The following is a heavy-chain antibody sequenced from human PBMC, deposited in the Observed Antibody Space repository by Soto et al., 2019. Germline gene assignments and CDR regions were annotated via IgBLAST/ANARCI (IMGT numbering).Heavy chain of an antibody. CDR1: GFVFSNYS. V-gene: IGHV3-30-3*01. Sequence: QVLLVQSGGGVAQPGTSLRLSCEASGFVFSNYSLHWVRQAPGKGLEWVTGISSHGNDQVYAASVKGRFTISRDNSRNTLSLPMTTLATADTATYYCVTAYYDYWGQGTLVTVSS. CDR2: ISSHGNDQ. D-gene: IGHD2-21*01. J-gene: IGHJ4*02. CDR3: VTAYYDY.